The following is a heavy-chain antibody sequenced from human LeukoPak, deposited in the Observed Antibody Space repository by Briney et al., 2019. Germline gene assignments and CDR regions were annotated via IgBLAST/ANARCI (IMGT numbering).Heavy chain of an antibody. CDR3: AREARIMGATIDY. Sequence: PGGSLRRSCAASGFTFSSYWMHWVRQAPGKGLVWVSRVNTDGRSTSYADSVKGRFTISRDNAKNTLYLQMDSLRAEDTAVYYCAREARIMGATIDYWGQGALVTVSS. CDR2: VNTDGRST. CDR1: GFTFSSYW. V-gene: IGHV3-74*01. D-gene: IGHD1-26*01. J-gene: IGHJ4*02.